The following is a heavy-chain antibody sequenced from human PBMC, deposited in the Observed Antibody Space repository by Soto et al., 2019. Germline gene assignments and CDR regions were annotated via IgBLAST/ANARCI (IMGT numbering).Heavy chain of an antibody. CDR3: AATRPDIVVVVAAQPAGFDY. V-gene: IGHV3-23*01. Sequence: GGSLRLSCAASGFTFGSYAMSWVRQAPGKGLEWVSAISGSGGSTYYADSVKGRFTISRDNSKNTLYLQMNSLRAEDTAVYYCAATRPDIVVVVAAQPAGFDYWGQGTLVTVSS. CDR1: GFTFGSYA. J-gene: IGHJ4*02. CDR2: ISGSGGST. D-gene: IGHD2-15*01.